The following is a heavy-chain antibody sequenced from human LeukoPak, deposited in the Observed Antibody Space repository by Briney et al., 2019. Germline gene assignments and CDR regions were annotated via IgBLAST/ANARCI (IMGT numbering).Heavy chain of an antibody. Sequence: AASVKVSCKASGYTFFYFGLNWVRQAPGQGLEWMGWINGYNGNTDYAQKSESRLSLTTDTATSTVYMELRNLTSDDTAVYFCARGLDAASGLANFDYWGQGTLITVSS. CDR3: ARGLDAASGLANFDY. V-gene: IGHV1-18*01. CDR1: GYTFFYFG. CDR2: INGYNGNT. D-gene: IGHD1-1*01. J-gene: IGHJ4*02.